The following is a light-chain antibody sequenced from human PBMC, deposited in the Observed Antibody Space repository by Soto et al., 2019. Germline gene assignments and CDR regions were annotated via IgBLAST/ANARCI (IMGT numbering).Light chain of an antibody. Sequence: EIVMTQSPATLSVSPGERATLSCRASQSVSRFLAWYQQKPGQAPRLLIYGASTRATDMPGRFSGRGAGAEFTLTISSLKSEDFEVYYCQQYRSWPRTFGQGTKVDIK. J-gene: IGKJ1*01. CDR2: GAS. CDR3: QQYRSWPRT. CDR1: QSVSRF. V-gene: IGKV3-15*01.